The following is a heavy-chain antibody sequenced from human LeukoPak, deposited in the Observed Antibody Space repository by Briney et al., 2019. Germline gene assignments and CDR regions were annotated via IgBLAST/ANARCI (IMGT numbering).Heavy chain of an antibody. CDR2: IHLVGRTT. D-gene: IGHD3-16*01. CDR3: ARGGSPSDY. J-gene: IGHJ4*02. V-gene: IGHV3-74*01. CDR1: GFTFSSYW. Sequence: GGSLRLSCAASGFTFSSYWMHWVRQRPGKGLVWVSLIHLVGRTTNYADSVKGRFTISRDNAKNSMYLEMDRVTPKETDVYYCARGGSPSDYWGQGTLVSVS.